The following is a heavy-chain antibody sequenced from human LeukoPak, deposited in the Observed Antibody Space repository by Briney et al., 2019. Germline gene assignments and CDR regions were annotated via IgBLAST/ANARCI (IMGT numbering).Heavy chain of an antibody. CDR2: INTDGSST. J-gene: IGHJ1*01. V-gene: IGHV3-74*01. D-gene: IGHD6-13*01. CDR3: ARDWPTIAAAGTIPEYFQH. Sequence: GGSLRLSCAAAGFTFSSYWMHWVRQAPGKGLVWVSRINTDGSSTIYADSVKGRFTISRDNAKNTLYLQMNSLRAEDTAVYYCARDWPTIAAAGTIPEYFQHWGQGTLVTVSS. CDR1: GFTFSSYW.